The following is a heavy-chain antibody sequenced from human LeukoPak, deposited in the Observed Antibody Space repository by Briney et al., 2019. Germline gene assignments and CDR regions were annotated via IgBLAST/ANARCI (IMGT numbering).Heavy chain of an antibody. J-gene: IGHJ3*02. CDR3: ARDPNGDYIGAFDM. CDR1: GFTFSAYA. CDR2: IRGGGTSE. V-gene: IGHV3-23*01. Sequence: PGGSLRLSCTASGFTFSAYAMMWVRQAPGKGPECVSAIRGGGTSEFYADSVKGRFRISRDNSKDTLFLQINSLRAEDTAVYYCARDPNGDYIGAFDMWGPGTMVTVSS. D-gene: IGHD4-17*01.